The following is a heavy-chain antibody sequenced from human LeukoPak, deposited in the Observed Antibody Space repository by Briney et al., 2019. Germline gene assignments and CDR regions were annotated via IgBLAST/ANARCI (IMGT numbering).Heavy chain of an antibody. Sequence: PGGTLRLSCAASGFTFSSHGMNWVRQAPVKGLEWVSGIGGSGGFNTYYADSVKGRFTISRDNSKNTLYLQMNSVRVEDTAVYYCAKGTYGSGTYGAYDYWGQGTLVTVSS. D-gene: IGHD3-10*01. CDR2: IGGSGGFNT. V-gene: IGHV3-23*01. CDR1: GFTFSSHG. CDR3: AKGTYGSGTYGAYDY. J-gene: IGHJ4*02.